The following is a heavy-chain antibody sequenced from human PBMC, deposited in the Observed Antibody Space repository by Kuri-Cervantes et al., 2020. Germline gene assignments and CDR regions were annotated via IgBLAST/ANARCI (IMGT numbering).Heavy chain of an antibody. V-gene: IGHV4-61*01. Sequence: SETLSLTCTVSGGSVSSGNSFWNWIRQPPGKGLEWIGYIHDTGRTNYNPALKSRVSISIDTSKNQFSLKLSSVTDADTAVYYCARASGSYLYYFDYWGQGTLVTVSS. CDR2: IHDTGRT. J-gene: IGHJ4*02. CDR1: GGSVSSGNSF. D-gene: IGHD1-26*01. CDR3: ARASGSYLYYFDY.